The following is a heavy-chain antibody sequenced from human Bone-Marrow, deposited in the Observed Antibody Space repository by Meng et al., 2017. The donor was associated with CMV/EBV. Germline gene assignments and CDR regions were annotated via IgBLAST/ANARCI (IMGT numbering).Heavy chain of an antibody. CDR2: IYYSGST. J-gene: IGHJ2*01. D-gene: IGHD1-7*01. V-gene: IGHV4-61*01. Sequence: GSLRLSCTVSGGSISSDNYYWSWIRQHPGKGLEWIGYIYYSGSTNYNPSLKSRVTISVDTSKNQFSLKLSSVTAADTAVYYCAREGLELRGRLWYFDLWGRGTLVAFSS. CDR1: GGSISSDNYY. CDR3: AREGLELRGRLWYFDL.